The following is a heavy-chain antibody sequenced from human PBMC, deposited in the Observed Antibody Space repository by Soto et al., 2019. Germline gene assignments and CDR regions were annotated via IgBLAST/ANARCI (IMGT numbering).Heavy chain of an antibody. Sequence: QVQLVESGGGVVQPGRSLRLSCAASGFTFSSYAMHWVRQAPGKGLEWVAVISYDGSNKYYADSVKGRFTISRDNSKNTLYLQMSSLRAEDTAVYYCARGLGRDYYYGMDVWGQGTTVTVSS. CDR1: GFTFSSYA. V-gene: IGHV3-30-3*01. CDR2: ISYDGSNK. CDR3: ARGLGRDYYYGMDV. D-gene: IGHD3-16*01. J-gene: IGHJ6*02.